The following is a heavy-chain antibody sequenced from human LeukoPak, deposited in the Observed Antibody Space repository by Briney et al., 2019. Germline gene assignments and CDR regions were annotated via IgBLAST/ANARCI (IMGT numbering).Heavy chain of an antibody. Sequence: SETLSLTCTVSGGSISSSSYYWGWIRQPPGKGLEWIGSIYYSGSTYYNPSLKSRVTISVDTSKNQLSLKLSSVTAADTAVYYCARQYYGSGSYFALSYYFDYWGQGTLVTVSS. CDR1: GGSISSSSYY. CDR3: ARQYYGSGSYFALSYYFDY. V-gene: IGHV4-39*01. CDR2: IYYSGST. J-gene: IGHJ4*02. D-gene: IGHD3-10*01.